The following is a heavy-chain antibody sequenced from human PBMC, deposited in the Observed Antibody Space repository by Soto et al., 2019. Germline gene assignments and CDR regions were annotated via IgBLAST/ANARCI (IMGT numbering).Heavy chain of an antibody. CDR3: AREESGWYPNFDY. CDR1: EFNFSSYS. D-gene: IGHD6-19*01. J-gene: IGHJ4*02. CDR2: ISSSSSYI. V-gene: IGHV3-21*01. Sequence: GRSLSLSCAASEFNFSSYSMNWVRQTPGKGLEWVSSISSSSSYIYYADSVKGRFTISRDNAKNSLYLQMNSLRAEDTAVYYCAREESGWYPNFDYWGQGTLVTVSS.